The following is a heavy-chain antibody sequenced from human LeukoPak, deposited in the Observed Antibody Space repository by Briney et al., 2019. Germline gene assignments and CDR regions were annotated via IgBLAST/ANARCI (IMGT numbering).Heavy chain of an antibody. CDR3: ARDRGYSGSLLYFDY. CDR2: ITGSSSYT. CDR1: GFTFSDYQ. D-gene: IGHD5-12*01. Sequence: GGSLRLSCAASGFTFSDYQMSWISQAPGRGMEWGSYITGSSSYTNYADSVKGRFTISRDNAANSLYLQINSLRAEDTAVYYCARDRGYSGSLLYFDYWGQGTLVTVSS. J-gene: IGHJ4*02. V-gene: IGHV3-11*05.